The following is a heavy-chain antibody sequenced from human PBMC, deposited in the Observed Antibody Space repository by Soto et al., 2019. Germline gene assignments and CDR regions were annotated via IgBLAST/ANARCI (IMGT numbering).Heavy chain of an antibody. D-gene: IGHD1-1*01. J-gene: IGHJ6*02. Sequence: QVQLVQSGAEVKKPGSSVKVSCKASGGTFSRYTISWVRQAPGQGLEWMGRTIPFLTMAKYAQKFQGRVTITADKSTSTGYMEFSNLRSEDTAVYYCARSGPVEGPYGMDVWGQGTTVTVSS. CDR3: ARSGPVEGPYGMDV. CDR2: TIPFLTMA. V-gene: IGHV1-69*02. CDR1: GGTFSRYT.